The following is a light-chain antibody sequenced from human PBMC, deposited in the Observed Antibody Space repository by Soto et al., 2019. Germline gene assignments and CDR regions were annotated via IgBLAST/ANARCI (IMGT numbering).Light chain of an antibody. Sequence: AILMTQSPSSLSASTGHRVTITCRASQGISSYLAWYQQKPGKAPKLLIYAASTLQSGVPSRFSGSGSGTDFTLTISCLQSEDFATYYCQQYYSYPLTFGGGTKVDIK. V-gene: IGKV1-8*01. CDR3: QQYYSYPLT. CDR2: AAS. CDR1: QGISSY. J-gene: IGKJ4*01.